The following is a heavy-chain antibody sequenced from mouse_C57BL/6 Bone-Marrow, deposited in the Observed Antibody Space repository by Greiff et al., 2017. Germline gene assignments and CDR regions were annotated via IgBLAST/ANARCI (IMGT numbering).Heavy chain of an antibody. CDR3: TREGNSNPYAMDY. J-gene: IGHJ4*01. CDR1: GFTFSSYA. Sequence: EVKLMESGEGLVKPGGSLKLSCAASGFTFSSYAMSWVRQTPEKRLEWFAYISSGGDYIYYADTVKGRFTISRDNARNTLYLQMSSLKSEDTAMYYCTREGNSNPYAMDYWGQGTSVTVSS. CDR2: ISSGGDYI. D-gene: IGHD2-5*01. V-gene: IGHV5-9-1*02.